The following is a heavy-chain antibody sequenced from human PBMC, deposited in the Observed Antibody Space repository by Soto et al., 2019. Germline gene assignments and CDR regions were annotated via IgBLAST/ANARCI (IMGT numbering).Heavy chain of an antibody. Sequence: SETLSLTCAVSGYSISSGYYWGWIRQPPGRGLEWIGSIYHSGSTYYNPSLKSRVTISVDTSKNQFSLKLSSVTAADTAVYYCARGRPSVTTPYYFDYWGQGTLVTVSS. J-gene: IGHJ4*02. CDR2: IYHSGST. D-gene: IGHD4-17*01. CDR1: GYSISSGYY. CDR3: ARGRPSVTTPYYFDY. V-gene: IGHV4-38-2*01.